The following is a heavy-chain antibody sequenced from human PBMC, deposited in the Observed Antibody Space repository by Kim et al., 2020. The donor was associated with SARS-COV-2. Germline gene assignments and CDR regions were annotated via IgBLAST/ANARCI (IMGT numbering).Heavy chain of an antibody. D-gene: IGHD3-16*01. CDR1: GFTFSSDA. V-gene: IGHV3-23*01. CDR3: AKALESYDYFWGSHDAFDI. J-gene: IGHJ3*02. Sequence: GGSLRLSCAASGFTFSSDAMSWVRQAPGKGMEWVSAISGIGGSTYYADSVKGRFTISRDNSKNTRYLQMNSLRAEDTAVYYCAKALESYDYFWGSHDAFDIWRQGTMVTVSS. CDR2: ISGIGGST.